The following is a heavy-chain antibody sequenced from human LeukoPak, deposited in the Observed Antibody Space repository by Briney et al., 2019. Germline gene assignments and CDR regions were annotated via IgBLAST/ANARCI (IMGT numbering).Heavy chain of an antibody. CDR2: IVVGRGNT. D-gene: IGHD5-12*01. V-gene: IGHV1-58*02. Sequence: GTSVKVSCKASGFTFTSSAMQWVRQARGQRLEWIGWIVVGRGNTNYAQKFRERVTINRDMSTSTAYMELSSLRSEDTAVYYCAARWGYSGYDYVYWGQGTLVTVSS. J-gene: IGHJ4*02. CDR1: GFTFTSSA. CDR3: AARWGYSGYDYVY.